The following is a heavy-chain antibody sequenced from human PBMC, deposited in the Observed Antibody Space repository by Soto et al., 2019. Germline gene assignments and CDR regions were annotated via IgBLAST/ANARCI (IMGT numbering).Heavy chain of an antibody. CDR1: GFTFSSYT. D-gene: IGHD3-10*01. Sequence: RLSCAASGFTFSSYTMSWVRQAPGKGLEWVSAISGSADSTYYEDSVEGRFTISRDNSKNTLYLQMNSLRAEDTAVYYCAKSGITMVWRAIGDDALDVWGQGTTVTISS. CDR3: AKSGITMVWRAIGDDALDV. V-gene: IGHV3-23*01. CDR2: ISGSADST. J-gene: IGHJ3*01.